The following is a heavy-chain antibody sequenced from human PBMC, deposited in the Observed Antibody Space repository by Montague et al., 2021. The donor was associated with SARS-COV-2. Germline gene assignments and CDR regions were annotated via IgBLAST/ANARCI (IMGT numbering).Heavy chain of an antibody. D-gene: IGHD3-10*01. CDR2: VNHSGHT. V-gene: IGHV4-34*01. Sequence: SETLSLTCAVYGGSLSGDHWSWIRQPPGKGLEWIGEVNHSGHTNYNVSLKSRGTMTVDTSKSQFSLKVRSVTAADTAVYYCASSYYYGSGTYVYNYYMDVWGQGTTVTVSS. J-gene: IGHJ6*03. CDR3: ASSYYYGSGTYVYNYYMDV. CDR1: GGSLSGDH.